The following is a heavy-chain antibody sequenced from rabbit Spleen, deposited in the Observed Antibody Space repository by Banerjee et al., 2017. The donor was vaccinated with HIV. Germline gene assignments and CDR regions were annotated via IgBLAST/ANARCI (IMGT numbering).Heavy chain of an antibody. J-gene: IGHJ4*01. V-gene: IGHV1S40*01. CDR2: IDTGSRDFT. Sequence: LVEYGGDLVQPGASLTLTCTASGVSFSNYNFMCWVRQAPGKGLEWIACIDTGSRDFTYYASGAKGRFTISKTSSTTVTLQMTSLTAADTATYFCARRGHGNDYGLWGPGTLVTVS. CDR1: GVSFSNYNF. CDR3: ARRGHGNDYGL. D-gene: IGHD6-1*01.